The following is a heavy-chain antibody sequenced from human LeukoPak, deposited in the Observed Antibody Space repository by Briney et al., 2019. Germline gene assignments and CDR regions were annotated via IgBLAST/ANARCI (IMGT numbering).Heavy chain of an antibody. CDR1: GGTFSSYA. J-gene: IGHJ6*03. V-gene: IGHV1-69*05. Sequence: ASVKVSCKASGGTFSSYAISWVRQAPGQGLEWMGGIIPIFGTANYAQKFQGRVTITTDESTSTAYMELSSLRSEDTAVYYCARESREGYYYYYMDVWGKGTTVTVSS. CDR3: ARESREGYYYYYMDV. D-gene: IGHD1-26*01. CDR2: IIPIFGTA.